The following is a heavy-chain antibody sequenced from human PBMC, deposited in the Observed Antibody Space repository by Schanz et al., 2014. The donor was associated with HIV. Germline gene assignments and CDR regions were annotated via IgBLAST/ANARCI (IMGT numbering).Heavy chain of an antibody. CDR2: ISGSGGST. CDR3: AKTSYGWYFDY. D-gene: IGHD6-19*01. Sequence: EVQLLESGGGLVQPGGSLRLSCAASGFTFDTSAMTWVRQAPGRGLEWVSAISGSGGSTYYADSVKGRFTISRDNSKNTLYFQMNSLRAEDTAIYYCAKTSYGWYFDYWGQGTLVTVSS. V-gene: IGHV3-23*01. J-gene: IGHJ4*02. CDR1: GFTFDTSA.